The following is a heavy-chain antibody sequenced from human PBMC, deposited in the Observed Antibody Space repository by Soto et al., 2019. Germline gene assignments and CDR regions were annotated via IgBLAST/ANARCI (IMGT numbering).Heavy chain of an antibody. J-gene: IGHJ5*02. V-gene: IGHV4-31*03. CDR3: ARERQVGPSSGRFDP. Sequence: SETLSLTCSVNGDSIKSGSVYGSWIRQSPGKGLEYIGYITYSGMTFQNPSLKSRVTMSVDTPKNQFSLEVRSVTAADTAVYYCARERQVGPSSGRFDPWGQGTLVTVSS. CDR2: ITYSGMT. CDR1: GDSIKSGSVY.